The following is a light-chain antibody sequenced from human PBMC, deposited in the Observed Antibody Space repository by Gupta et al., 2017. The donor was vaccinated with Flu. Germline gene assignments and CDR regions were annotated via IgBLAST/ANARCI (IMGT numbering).Light chain of an antibody. CDR1: QRVSSD. J-gene: IGKJ4*01. Sequence: RATLSCRASQRVSSDLAGYQQKPGQAPRLLIYGASTRATGIPAMFSGSGSGTEFTLTISSLQSEDFAVYYCQQYNNCPGKLTFGGGTKVEIK. CDR2: GAS. CDR3: QQYNNCPGKLT. V-gene: IGKV3-15*01.